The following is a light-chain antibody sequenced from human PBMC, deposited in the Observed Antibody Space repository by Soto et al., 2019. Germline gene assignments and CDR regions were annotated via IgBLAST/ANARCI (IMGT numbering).Light chain of an antibody. CDR1: SSDVGSYNY. Sequence: QSALTQPASVSGSPGQSITISCTGTSSDVGSYNYVSWYQQHPGKAPKLIIYDVSNRPSGVSNRFSGSKSGNTASLTISGLQAEDDTDYYCSSYTSTSTYVFGTGTKLTVL. CDR3: SSYTSTSTYV. CDR2: DVS. V-gene: IGLV2-14*03. J-gene: IGLJ1*01.